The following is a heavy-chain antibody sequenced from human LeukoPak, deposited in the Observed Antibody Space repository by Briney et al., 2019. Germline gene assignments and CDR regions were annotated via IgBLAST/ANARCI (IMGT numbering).Heavy chain of an antibody. D-gene: IGHD3-16*01. Sequence: PGGSLRLSCAASGFTLSSYSMNWVRQAPGKGLEWVSYITGSSSTISYADSVKGRCTISRDNARNSLYLQMNSLRAEDTAVYYCATDRHWAFDYWGQGTLVTVSS. V-gene: IGHV3-48*01. CDR1: GFTLSSYS. CDR2: ITGSSSTI. J-gene: IGHJ4*02. CDR3: ATDRHWAFDY.